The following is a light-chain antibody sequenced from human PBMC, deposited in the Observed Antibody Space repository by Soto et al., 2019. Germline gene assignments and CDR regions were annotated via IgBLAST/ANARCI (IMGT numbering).Light chain of an antibody. CDR3: CSYAGSYTFGV. V-gene: IGLV2-11*01. CDR2: DVS. CDR1: SSDVGGYNY. J-gene: IGLJ2*01. Sequence: QLVLTQPRSVSGSPGQSVTISCTGTSSDVGGYNYVSWYQQHPGKAPKLMIYDVSKRPSGVPDRFSGSKSGNTASLTISGLQAEDEADYYCCSYAGSYTFGVFGGGTQLTVL.